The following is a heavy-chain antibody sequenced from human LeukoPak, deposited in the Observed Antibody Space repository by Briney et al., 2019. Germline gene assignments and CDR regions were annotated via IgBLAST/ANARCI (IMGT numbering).Heavy chain of an antibody. CDR1: GYTFTDYF. CDR3: ARLEMGTSRSPSDY. Sequence: ASVTVSCRASGYTFTDYFIHWVRQAPGQGLEWMGWINPNTGDTHYAQKFQGRVTMTRDTSITTAYMDLSRLRSDDTAVYYCARLEMGTSRSPSDYWGQGTLVTVSS. CDR2: INPNTGDT. D-gene: IGHD7-27*01. J-gene: IGHJ4*02. V-gene: IGHV1-2*02.